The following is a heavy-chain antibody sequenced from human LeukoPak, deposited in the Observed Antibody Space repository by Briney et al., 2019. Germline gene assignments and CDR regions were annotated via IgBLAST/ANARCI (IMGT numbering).Heavy chain of an antibody. J-gene: IGHJ6*04. CDR1: GFTVSSNY. CDR2: IYSGGST. Sequence: GGSLRLSCAASGFTVSSNYMSWVRQAPGKGLEWVSIIYSGGSTFYADSVKGRFTISRDNSKNSLYLQMNSLGAEDTAVYYCAELGITMIGGVWGKGTTVTISS. D-gene: IGHD3-10*02. V-gene: IGHV3-53*01. CDR3: AELGITMIGGV.